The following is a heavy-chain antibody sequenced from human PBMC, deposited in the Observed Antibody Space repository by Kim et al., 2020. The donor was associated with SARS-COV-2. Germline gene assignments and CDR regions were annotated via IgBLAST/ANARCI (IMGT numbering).Heavy chain of an antibody. CDR3: ARGRGGDYYDSSGSLDAFDI. Sequence: SETLSLTCTVSGGSISSGGYYWSWIRQHPGKGLEWIGYIYYSGSTYYNPSLKSRVTISVDTSKNQFSLKLSSVTAADTAVYYCARGRGGDYYDSSGSLDAFDIWGQGTMVTVSS. D-gene: IGHD3-22*01. J-gene: IGHJ3*02. V-gene: IGHV4-31*03. CDR2: IYYSGST. CDR1: GGSISSGGYY.